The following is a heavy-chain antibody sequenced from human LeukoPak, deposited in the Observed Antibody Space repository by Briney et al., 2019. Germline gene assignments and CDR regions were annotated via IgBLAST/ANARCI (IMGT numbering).Heavy chain of an antibody. J-gene: IGHJ4*02. Sequence: PGGSLRLSCAASGFSFRSYWMSWVRQAPGKGLEWVANIKQDGSEKYYVDSVKGRFTISRDNAKNSLYLQMNSLRAEDTAVYYCAMFGLVAAIDSWGQGTLVTVSS. D-gene: IGHD5-12*01. CDR1: GFSFRSYW. CDR2: IKQDGSEK. CDR3: AMFGLVAAIDS. V-gene: IGHV3-7*02.